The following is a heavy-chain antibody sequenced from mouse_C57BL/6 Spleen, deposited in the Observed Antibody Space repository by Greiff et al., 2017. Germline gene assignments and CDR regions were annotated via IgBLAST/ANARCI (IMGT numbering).Heavy chain of an antibody. CDR1: GYAFTNYL. CDR3: ARSHDYDVRYWYFDV. V-gene: IGHV1-54*01. CDR2: INPGSGGT. J-gene: IGHJ1*03. D-gene: IGHD2-4*01. Sequence: QVQLQQSGAELVRPGTSVKVSCKASGYAFTNYLIEWVKQRPGQGLEWIGVINPGSGGTNYNETFKGKATLTADKSSSTAYMLLSSLTSEDSAVYFCARSHDYDVRYWYFDVWGTGTTVTSAS.